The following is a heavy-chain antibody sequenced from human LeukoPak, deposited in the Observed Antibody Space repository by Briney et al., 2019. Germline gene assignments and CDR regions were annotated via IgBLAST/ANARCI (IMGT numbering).Heavy chain of an antibody. CDR1: GFTFSSYA. Sequence: GESLRLSCAASGFTFSSYAMSWVRQAPGKGLEWVSAISGSGGSTYYADSVKGRFTISRDNSKSTLYLQMSSLRAEDTAFYYCVKDMAAAGIQYFDYWGQGTLVTVSS. J-gene: IGHJ4*02. CDR2: ISGSGGST. D-gene: IGHD6-13*01. CDR3: VKDMAAAGIQYFDY. V-gene: IGHV3-23*01.